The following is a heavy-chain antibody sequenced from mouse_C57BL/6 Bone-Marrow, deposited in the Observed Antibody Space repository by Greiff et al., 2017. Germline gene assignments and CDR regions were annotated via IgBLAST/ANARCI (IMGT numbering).Heavy chain of an antibody. V-gene: IGHV8-8*01. J-gene: IGHJ3*01. Sequence: QVQLKESGPGILQPSQTLSLTCSFSGFSLSTFGMGVGWIRQPSGKGLEWLAHIWWDDDKYYNPALKSRLTISKDPSKNQVLLKIANVDTAATATYYCARMEIWLRRGFAYWGQGTLVTVSA. D-gene: IGHD2-2*01. CDR3: ARMEIWLRRGFAY. CDR1: GFSLSTFGMG. CDR2: IWWDDDK.